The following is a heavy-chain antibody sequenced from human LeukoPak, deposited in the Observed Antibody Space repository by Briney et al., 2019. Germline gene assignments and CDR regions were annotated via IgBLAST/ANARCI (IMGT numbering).Heavy chain of an antibody. CDR1: GFTVSSNY. V-gene: IGHV3-53*01. D-gene: IGHD5-18*01. J-gene: IGHJ4*02. CDR2: IYSGGST. CDR3: ARARGYSYGCDY. Sequence: GSLRLSCAASGFTVSSNYMSWVRQAPGKGLEWVSVIYSGGSTYYADSVKGRFTISRDNSENTLYLQMNSLRAEDTAVYYCARARGYSYGCDYWGQGTLVTVSS.